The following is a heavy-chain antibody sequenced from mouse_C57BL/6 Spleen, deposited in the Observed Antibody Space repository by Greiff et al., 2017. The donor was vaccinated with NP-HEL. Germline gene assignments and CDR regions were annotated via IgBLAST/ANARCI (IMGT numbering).Heavy chain of an antibody. Sequence: EVQLQQSGPELVKPGASVKIPCKASGYTFTDYNMDWVKQSHGKSLEWIGDINPNNGGTIYNQKFKGKATLTVDKSSSTAYMELRSLTSEDTAVYYCARSRVDYGSSWRFDYWGQGTTLTVSS. CDR1: GYTFTDYN. D-gene: IGHD1-1*01. V-gene: IGHV1-18*01. CDR3: ARSRVDYGSSWRFDY. J-gene: IGHJ2*01. CDR2: INPNNGGT.